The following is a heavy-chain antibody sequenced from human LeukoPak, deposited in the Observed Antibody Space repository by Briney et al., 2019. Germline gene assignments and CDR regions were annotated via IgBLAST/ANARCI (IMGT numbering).Heavy chain of an antibody. CDR2: IWYDRSNK. Sequence: GRSLRLSCAASGLTFSSYGMHWVRQAPGKGLEWVAVIWYDRSNKYYADSVKGRFTISRDNSKNTVYLQMNSLRAEDTAVYFCAKGTGYYYYYMDVWGKGTTVTVSS. V-gene: IGHV3-33*06. D-gene: IGHD3/OR15-3a*01. J-gene: IGHJ6*03. CDR3: AKGTGYYYYYMDV. CDR1: GLTFSSYG.